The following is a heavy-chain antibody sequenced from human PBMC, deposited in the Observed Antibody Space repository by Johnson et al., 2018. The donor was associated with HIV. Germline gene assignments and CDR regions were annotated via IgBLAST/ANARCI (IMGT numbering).Heavy chain of an antibody. Sequence: VQLVESGGGVVQPGRSLRLSCAASGFTFSDHYMDWVRQAPGKGLEWIARTRDKANSYSTEYAASVKGRFIISRDGLKDSLYLQMNSLKSEDTAVYFCARRAYTSGWDAAFDLWGQGTMVTVSS. D-gene: IGHD6-19*01. CDR2: TRDKANSYST. CDR3: ARRAYTSGWDAAFDL. V-gene: IGHV3-72*01. CDR1: GFTFSDHY. J-gene: IGHJ3*01.